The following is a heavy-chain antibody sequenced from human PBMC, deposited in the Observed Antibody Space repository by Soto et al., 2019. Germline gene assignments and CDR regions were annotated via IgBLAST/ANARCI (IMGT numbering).Heavy chain of an antibody. V-gene: IGHV4-59*01. CDR2: IYYSGST. J-gene: IGHJ4*02. D-gene: IGHD3-22*01. CDR3: AARNYYDSSGYYDRFDY. CDR1: GGSISSYY. Sequence: QVQLQESSPGLVKPSETQSLTCTVSGGSISSYYWSWIRQPPGKGLEWIGYIYYSGSTNYNPSLKSRVTISVDTSKNQFSLKLSSVTAADTAVYYCAARNYYDSSGYYDRFDYWGQGTLVTVSS.